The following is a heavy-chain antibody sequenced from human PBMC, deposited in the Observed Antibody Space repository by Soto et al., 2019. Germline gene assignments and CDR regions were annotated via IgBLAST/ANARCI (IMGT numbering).Heavy chain of an antibody. CDR1: GFTFSSYW. J-gene: IGHJ6*02. CDR3: ARPRYYDFWSGYYTPDYYYGMDV. V-gene: IGHV3-74*01. CDR2: INSDGSST. Sequence: PGGSLRLSCAASGFTFSSYWMHWVLQAPGKGLVWVSRINSDGSSTSYADSVKGRFTISRDNAKNTLYLQMNSLRAEDTAVYYCARPRYYDFWSGYYTPDYYYGMDVWGQGTTVTVSS. D-gene: IGHD3-3*01.